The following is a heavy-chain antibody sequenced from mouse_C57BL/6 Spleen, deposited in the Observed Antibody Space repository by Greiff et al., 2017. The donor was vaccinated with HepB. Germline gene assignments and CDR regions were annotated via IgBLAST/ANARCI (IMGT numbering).Heavy chain of an antibody. J-gene: IGHJ2*01. V-gene: IGHV1-81*01. D-gene: IGHD2-4*01. CDR1: GYTFTSYG. CDR3: ARREVYDYDGVRDY. CDR2: IYPRSGNT. Sequence: QVQLQQSGAELARPGASVKLSCKASGYTFTSYGISWVKQRTGQGLEWIGEIYPRSGNTYYNEKFKGKATLTADKSSSTAYMELRSLTSEDSAVYFCARREVYDYDGVRDYWGQGTTLTVSS.